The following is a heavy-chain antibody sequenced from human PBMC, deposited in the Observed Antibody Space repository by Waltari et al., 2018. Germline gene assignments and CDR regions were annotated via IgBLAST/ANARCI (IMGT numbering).Heavy chain of an antibody. CDR1: SRYS. V-gene: IGHV3-21*01. CDR2: ISSSSSYI. Sequence: SRYSMNWVRQAPGKGRDGVSSISSSSSYIYYADAVNGRFTISRDNAKNSLYLQMNSLRADDTAVYYCARDFSDQWELLSHYYYYGMDVWGQGTTVTVSS. CDR3: ARDFSDQWELLSHYYYYGMDV. J-gene: IGHJ6*02. D-gene: IGHD1-26*01.